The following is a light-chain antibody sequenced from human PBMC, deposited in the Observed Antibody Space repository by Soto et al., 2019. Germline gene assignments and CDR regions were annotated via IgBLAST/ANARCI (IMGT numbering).Light chain of an antibody. V-gene: IGKV3-15*01. J-gene: IGKJ1*01. CDR1: QSVRGN. CDR2: GAS. CDR3: QHYGSSRT. Sequence: EIVMTQSPATLSVSPGERATLSCRASQSVRGNLAWYQQKPGQSPRLLIYGASSRATGIPVRFSGSGSGTEFTLTISSLQSEDFAVYFCQHYGSSRTFGQGTKVDI.